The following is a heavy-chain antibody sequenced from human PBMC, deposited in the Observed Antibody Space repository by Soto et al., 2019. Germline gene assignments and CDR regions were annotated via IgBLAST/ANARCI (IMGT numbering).Heavy chain of an antibody. Sequence: SETLSLTCTVSGGSISSSSYYWGWIRKPPGKGLEWIGSIYHSGSTYYNPSLKRRVTISVDTSKNQFPLKLSSVTAADTAVYYCARRRYCSGGSCYSWFDPWGQGTLVTVSS. J-gene: IGHJ5*02. CDR1: GGSISSSSYY. D-gene: IGHD2-15*01. CDR2: IYHSGST. CDR3: ARRRYCSGGSCYSWFDP. V-gene: IGHV4-39*01.